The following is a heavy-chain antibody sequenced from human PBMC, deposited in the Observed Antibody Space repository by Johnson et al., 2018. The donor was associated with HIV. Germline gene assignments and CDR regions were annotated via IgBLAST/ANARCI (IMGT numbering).Heavy chain of an antibody. CDR3: AKDKGSPGRAFDI. D-gene: IGHD3-10*01. CDR2: ISWDGGST. J-gene: IGHJ3*02. CDR1: GFTFSSYA. V-gene: IGHV3-43D*03. Sequence: VQLVESGGGVVQPGRSLRLSCAASGFTFSSYAMHWVRQAPGKGLEWVSLISWDGGSTYYADSVKGRFTISRDNSKNSLYLQMNSLRAEDTALYYCAKDKGSPGRAFDIWGQGTMVTVSS.